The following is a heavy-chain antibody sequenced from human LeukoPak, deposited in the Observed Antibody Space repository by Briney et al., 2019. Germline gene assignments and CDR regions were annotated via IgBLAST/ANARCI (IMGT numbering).Heavy chain of an antibody. D-gene: IGHD2-15*01. J-gene: IGHJ4*02. CDR3: ARDRSVVVVAANGGPFYY. CDR2: ISAYNGNT. CDR1: GYTFTSYG. Sequence: GASVKVSCKASGYTFTSYGISWVRQAPGQGLEWMGWISAYNGNTNYAQKLQGRVTMTTDTSTSTAYMELRSLRSDDTAVCYCARDRSVVVVAANGGPFYYWGQGTLVTVSS. V-gene: IGHV1-18*04.